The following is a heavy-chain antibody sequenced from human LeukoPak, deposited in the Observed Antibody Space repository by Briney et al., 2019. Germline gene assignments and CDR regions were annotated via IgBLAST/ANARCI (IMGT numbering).Heavy chain of an antibody. CDR2: VYSGGST. D-gene: IGHD2-8*01. V-gene: IGHV3-66*01. CDR3: ARDPPAVLIDTYG. J-gene: IGHJ4*02. Sequence: TGGSLRLSCTASGFIVTNNYINWVRQAPGKGLEWVSLVYSGGSTYYADSVKGRLTISRDNSKNMVYLQMNSPRAEDTAMYYCARDPPAVLIDTYGWGQGTLVTVSS. CDR1: GFIVTNNY.